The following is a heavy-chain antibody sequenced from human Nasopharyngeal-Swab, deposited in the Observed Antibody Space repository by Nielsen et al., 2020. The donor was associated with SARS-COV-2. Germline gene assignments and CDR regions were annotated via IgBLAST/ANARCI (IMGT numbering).Heavy chain of an antibody. J-gene: IGHJ4*02. V-gene: IGHV1-46*01. CDR2: INPSGGST. D-gene: IGHD5-24*01. CDR1: GYTFTSCY. CDR3: ATQGRDGYNLAAPYYFDY. Sequence: ASVKVSCKASGYTFTSCYMHWVRQAPGQGLEWMGIINPSGGSTSYAQKFQGRVTMTRDTSTSTVYMELSSLRSEDTAVYYCATQGRDGYNLAAPYYFDYWGQGTLVTVSS.